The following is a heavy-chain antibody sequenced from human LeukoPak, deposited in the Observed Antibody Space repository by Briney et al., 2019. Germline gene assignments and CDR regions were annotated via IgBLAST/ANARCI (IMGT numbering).Heavy chain of an antibody. V-gene: IGHV4-34*01. D-gene: IGHD4-17*01. J-gene: IGHJ4*02. CDR3: ARGHTVTTTADY. Sequence: SETLSLPCAVYGGSFSGYYWSWIRQPPGKGLEWIGEINHSGSTNYNPSLKSRVTISVDTSKNQFSLKLSSVTAADTAVYYCARGHTVTTTADYWGQGTLVTVSS. CDR2: INHSGST. CDR1: GGSFSGYY.